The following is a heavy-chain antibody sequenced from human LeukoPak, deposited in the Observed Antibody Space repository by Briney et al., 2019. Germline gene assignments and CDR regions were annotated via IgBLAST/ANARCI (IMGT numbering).Heavy chain of an antibody. J-gene: IGHJ3*02. Sequence: SETRTLTCTVSGGFISSNYWSWIRQPPGKGLEWIGYIYYSGSTNYNPSLKSRVTISVDTSKNQFSLKLSSVTAADTAAYYCARAFRYYDSSGYYYVAAFDIWGQGTMVTVSS. D-gene: IGHD3-22*01. CDR2: IYYSGST. V-gene: IGHV4-59*01. CDR1: GGFISSNY. CDR3: ARAFRYYDSSGYYYVAAFDI.